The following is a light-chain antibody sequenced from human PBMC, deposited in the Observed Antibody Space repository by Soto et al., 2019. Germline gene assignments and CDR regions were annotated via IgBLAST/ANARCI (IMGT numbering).Light chain of an antibody. Sequence: DVWMTPSPDSLSVSLGERATINCKSSQSVLSSSNNKNYLAWYQQKPGQPPKVVIYWASTRGSGVPDRFSGSGSGTDFTLTISSLQAEDVAVYYCQHYYSSPLTFGGGTKVDIK. V-gene: IGKV4-1*01. CDR2: WAS. J-gene: IGKJ4*01. CDR3: QHYYSSPLT. CDR1: QSVLSSSNNKNY.